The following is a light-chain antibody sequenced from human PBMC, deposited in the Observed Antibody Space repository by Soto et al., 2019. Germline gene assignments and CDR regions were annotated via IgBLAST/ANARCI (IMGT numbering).Light chain of an antibody. CDR3: QHYNSYSEA. J-gene: IGKJ1*01. CDR1: QTISSW. V-gene: IGKV1-5*03. CDR2: KAS. Sequence: DIQMTQSPSTLSGSVGDRVTITCRASQTISSWLAWYQQKPGKAPKLLIYKASTLKSGVPSRFSGSGSGTEFNLTISSLQPDDFATYYRQHYNSYSEAFGQGTKVELK.